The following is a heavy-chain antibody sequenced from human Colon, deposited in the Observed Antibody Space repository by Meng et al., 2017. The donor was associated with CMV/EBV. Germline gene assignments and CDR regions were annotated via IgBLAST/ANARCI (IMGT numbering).Heavy chain of an antibody. J-gene: IGHJ6*02. CDR1: GFTFRTNT. D-gene: IGHD2-2*02. CDR2: FSAEDEST. Sequence: GGSLRLSCVVSGFTFRTNTVNWVRQAPGKGLEWVSSFSAEDESTLYADSVKGRFTISRDDSKNTVYLQMNSLRVEDTAVYYCVRDIRVAGPAGGCSSTSCYRYYYYGMDVWGQGTTVTVSS. V-gene: IGHV3-21*01. CDR3: VRDIRVAGPAGGCSSTSCYRYYYYGMDV.